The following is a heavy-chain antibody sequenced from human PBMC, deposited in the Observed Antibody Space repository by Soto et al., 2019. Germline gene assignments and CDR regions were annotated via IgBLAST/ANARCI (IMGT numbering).Heavy chain of an antibody. CDR3: ARDRRYDFWSGYYEDGYYYYGMDV. Sequence: SETLSLTCTVSGGSISSGGYYWSWIRQHPGKGLEWIGYIYYSGSTYYNPSLKSRVTISVDTSKNQFSLKLSSVTAADTAVYYCARDRRYDFWSGYYEDGYYYYGMDVWGQGTTVTVSS. J-gene: IGHJ6*02. V-gene: IGHV4-31*03. CDR2: IYYSGST. D-gene: IGHD3-3*01. CDR1: GGSISSGGYY.